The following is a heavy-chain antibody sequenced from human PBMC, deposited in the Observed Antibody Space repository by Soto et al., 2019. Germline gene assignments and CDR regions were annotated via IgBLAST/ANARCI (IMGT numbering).Heavy chain of an antibody. CDR1: GFTFINYA. CDR2: IRGSGSST. CDR3: AKVVTAIYYFDF. D-gene: IGHD2-21*02. V-gene: IGHV3-23*01. Sequence: EVQLLESGGGLVQPGGSLRLSCAASGFTFINYAVSWVRQAPGKGLEWVSTIRGSGSSTYFADSVKGRFTISRDNSKNTLYLQMNSLRAEDTAVYFCAKVVTAIYYFDFWGQGDVVTVSS. J-gene: IGHJ4*02.